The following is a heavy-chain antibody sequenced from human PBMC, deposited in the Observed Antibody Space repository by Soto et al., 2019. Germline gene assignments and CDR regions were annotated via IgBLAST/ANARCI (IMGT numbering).Heavy chain of an antibody. CDR1: GGSFSGYY. V-gene: IGHV4-34*01. CDR3: ARESSSWFSDDAFDI. CDR2: INHSGST. D-gene: IGHD6-13*01. Sequence: QVQLQQWGAGLLKPSETLSLTCAVYGGSFSGYYWSWIRQPPGKGLEWIGEINHSGSTNYNPSLKSRVTISVDTSKNQFSLKLSSVTAADTAVYYCARESSSWFSDDAFDIWGQGTMVTVSS. J-gene: IGHJ3*02.